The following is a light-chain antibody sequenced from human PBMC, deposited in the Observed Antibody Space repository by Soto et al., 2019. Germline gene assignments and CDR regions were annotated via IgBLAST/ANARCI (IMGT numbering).Light chain of an antibody. CDR1: QGITSW. V-gene: IGKV1-12*01. Sequence: DIQMTQSPSSVSASVGDRVTITCRASQGITSWLAWYQQKPGKAPKLLSYRASNLQSGVPSRFSGSGSGTDFTLTSSGLQPADFATYYCQQTTTFPLTVGGGTKVEIK. CDR3: QQTTTFPLT. CDR2: RAS. J-gene: IGKJ4*01.